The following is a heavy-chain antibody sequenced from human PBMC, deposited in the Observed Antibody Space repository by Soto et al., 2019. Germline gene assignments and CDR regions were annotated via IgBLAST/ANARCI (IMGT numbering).Heavy chain of an antibody. CDR3: AKRGLSACTNGVCYTTDFYYYYYMDV. V-gene: IGHV3-23*01. D-gene: IGHD2-8*01. CDR1: GFTFSSYA. CDR2: ISGSGGST. Sequence: GGSLRLSCAASGFTFSSYAMSWVRQAPGKGLEWVSAISGSGGSTYYADSVKGRFTISRDNSKNTLYLQMNSLRAEDTAVYYCAKRGLSACTNGVCYTTDFYYYYYMDVWGKGTTVTVSS. J-gene: IGHJ6*03.